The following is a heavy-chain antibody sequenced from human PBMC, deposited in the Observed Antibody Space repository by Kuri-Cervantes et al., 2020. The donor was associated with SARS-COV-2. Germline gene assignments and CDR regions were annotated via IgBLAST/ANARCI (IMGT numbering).Heavy chain of an antibody. CDR3: ARQVFDAFDI. Sequence: GESLKISCAASGFTVSSNYMSWVHQAPGKGLEWVSVIYSGGSTYYADSVKGRFTISRDNSKNTLYLQMNSLRAEDTAVYYCARQVFDAFDIWGQGTMVTVSS. CDR2: IYSGGST. CDR1: GFTVSSNY. J-gene: IGHJ3*02. V-gene: IGHV3-66*02.